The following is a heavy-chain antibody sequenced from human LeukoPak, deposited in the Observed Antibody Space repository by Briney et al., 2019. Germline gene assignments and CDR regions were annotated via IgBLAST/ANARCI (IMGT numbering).Heavy chain of an antibody. CDR2: TYYRSKWLY. Sequence: SQTLSLTCAISGDSVSSNSATWHWLRQSPSRGLEWLGRTYYRSKWLYDYAVSVKSRITINPDTSKNQFSLQLNSVTPEDTAVYYRARAGTGFHDYWGQGLLVTVSS. V-gene: IGHV6-1*01. CDR3: ARAGTGFHDY. D-gene: IGHD7-27*01. J-gene: IGHJ4*02. CDR1: GDSVSSNSAT.